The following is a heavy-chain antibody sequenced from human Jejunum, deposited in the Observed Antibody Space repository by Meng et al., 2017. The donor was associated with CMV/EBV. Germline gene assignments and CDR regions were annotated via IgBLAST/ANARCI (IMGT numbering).Heavy chain of an antibody. CDR3: ARGDFWSGFYPRAFDI. CDR1: GSIHDSS. J-gene: IGHJ3*02. V-gene: IGHV4-59*01. D-gene: IGHD3-3*01. CDR2: ISYSGTT. Sequence: GSIHDSSWSSIRPPPGKGLELVCYISYSGTTAYNPSLQRRLTISVDTSQNHFSLKLSSATAADTAVYYCARGDFWSGFYPRAFDIWGQGTMVTVSS.